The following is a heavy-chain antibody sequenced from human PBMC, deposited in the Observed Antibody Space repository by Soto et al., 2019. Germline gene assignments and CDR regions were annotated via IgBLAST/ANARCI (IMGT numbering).Heavy chain of an antibody. CDR3: ARSKMNDY. V-gene: IGHV3-48*02. CDR2: ISTSSSTI. CDR1: GFTFSGYT. Sequence: EVHLVESGGGLVQPGGSLRLSCAASGFTFSGYTMNWVRQAPGKGLEWVSYISTSSSTIYYADSVKGRFTISRDNAKNSLYLQINSLREEDTAVYYFARSKMNDYWGQGTLVTVSS. J-gene: IGHJ4*02.